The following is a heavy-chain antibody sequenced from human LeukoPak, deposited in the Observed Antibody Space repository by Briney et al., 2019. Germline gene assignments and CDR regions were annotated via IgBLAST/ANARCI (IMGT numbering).Heavy chain of an antibody. CDR2: INHSGST. Sequence: PSETLSLTCAVYGGSFSGYYWSWIRQPPGKGLEWIGEINHSGSTNYNPSLKSRVTISVDTSKNQFSLKLSSVTAADTAVYYCARKSWYANYYYGMDVWGQETTVTVSS. D-gene: IGHD6-13*01. CDR3: ARKSWYANYYYGMDV. J-gene: IGHJ6*02. V-gene: IGHV4-34*01. CDR1: GGSFSGYY.